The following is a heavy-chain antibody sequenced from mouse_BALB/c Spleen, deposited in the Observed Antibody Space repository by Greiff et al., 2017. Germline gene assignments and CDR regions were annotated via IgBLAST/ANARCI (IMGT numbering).Heavy chain of an antibody. CDR1: GYSITSDYA. J-gene: IGHJ2*01. D-gene: IGHD4-1*01. V-gene: IGHV3-2*02. CDR2: ISYSGST. CDR3: ARKGVLGPPYFDD. Sequence: EVQLQQSGPGLVKPSQSLSLTCTVTGYSITSDYAWNRIRQFPGNKLEWMGYISYSGSTSYNPSLKSRISITRDTSKNQFFLQLNSVTTEDTATYYCARKGVLGPPYFDDWGQGTTLTVSS.